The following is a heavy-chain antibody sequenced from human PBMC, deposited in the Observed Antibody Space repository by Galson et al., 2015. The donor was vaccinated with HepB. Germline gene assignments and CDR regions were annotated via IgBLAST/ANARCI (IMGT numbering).Heavy chain of an antibody. CDR1: EVTFTDYG. CDR2: LSASGTST. J-gene: IGHJ4*02. Sequence: SLRLSCAVSEVTFTDYGMSWVRQAPGKGLEWVSGLSASGTSTYYADSVKGRFTISRDNSKSTVNLHMSSLRAEDTAVYYCVKDQGYVVAFYWGQGLLVTVSP. CDR3: VKDQGYVVAFY. V-gene: IGHV3-23*01. D-gene: IGHD2-15*01.